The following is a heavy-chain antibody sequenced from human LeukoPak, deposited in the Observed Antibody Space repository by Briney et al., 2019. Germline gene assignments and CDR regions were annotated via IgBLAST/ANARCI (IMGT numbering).Heavy chain of an antibody. CDR3: ARDRGVVPAAIRGDYCYYGMDV. J-gene: IGHJ6*02. Sequence: SETLSLTCTVSGGSISSYYWSWIRQPPGKGLEWIGYIYYSGSTNYNPSLKSRVTISVDTSKNQFSLKLSSVAAADTAVYYCARDRGVVPAAIRGDYCYYGMDVWGQGTTVTVSS. CDR1: GGSISSYY. V-gene: IGHV4-59*01. D-gene: IGHD2-2*02. CDR2: IYYSGST.